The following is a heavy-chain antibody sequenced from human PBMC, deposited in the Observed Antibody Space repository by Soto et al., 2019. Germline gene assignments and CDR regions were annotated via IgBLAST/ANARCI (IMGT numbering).Heavy chain of an antibody. Sequence: QVQLVESGGGVVQPWRSLRLSCAASGFTFSSYAMHWVRQAPGKGLEWVAVISYDGSNKYYADSVKGRFTISRDNSKNTLYLQMNSLRAEDTAVYYCASIAARRFDYWGQGTLVTVSS. V-gene: IGHV3-30-3*01. D-gene: IGHD6-6*01. CDR1: GFTFSSYA. CDR3: ASIAARRFDY. J-gene: IGHJ4*02. CDR2: ISYDGSNK.